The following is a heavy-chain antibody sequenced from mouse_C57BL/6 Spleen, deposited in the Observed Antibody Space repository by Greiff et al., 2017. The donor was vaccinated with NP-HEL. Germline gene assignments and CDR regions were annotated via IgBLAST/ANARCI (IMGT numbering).Heavy chain of an antibody. D-gene: IGHD2-5*01. CDR3: AIGEYSNFDY. J-gene: IGHJ2*01. CDR1: GYAFTNYL. Sequence: VQLQQSGAELVRPGTSVKVSCKASGYAFTNYLIEWVKQRPGQGLEWIGVINPGSGGTNYNEKFKGKATLTADKSSSTAYMQLSSLTSEDSAVYFCAIGEYSNFDYWGQGTTLTVSS. V-gene: IGHV1-54*01. CDR2: INPGSGGT.